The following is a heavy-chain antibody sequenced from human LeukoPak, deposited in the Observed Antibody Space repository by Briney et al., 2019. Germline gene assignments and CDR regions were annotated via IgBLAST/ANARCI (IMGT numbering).Heavy chain of an antibody. D-gene: IGHD3-10*01. Sequence: GGSLRLSCAASGFTFSSYSMNWVRQAPGRGLEWVSSISSSSSYIYYADSVKGRFTIPRDNAKNSLYLQMNSLRAEDTAVYYCARSDYYGSGSSLYYFDYWGQGTLVTVSS. V-gene: IGHV3-21*01. CDR1: GFTFSSYS. J-gene: IGHJ4*02. CDR3: ARSDYYGSGSSLYYFDY. CDR2: ISSSSSYI.